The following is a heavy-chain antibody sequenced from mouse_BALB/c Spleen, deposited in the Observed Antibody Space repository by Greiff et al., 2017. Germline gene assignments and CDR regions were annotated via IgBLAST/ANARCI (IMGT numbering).Heavy chain of an antibody. CDR1: GYTFTSYV. D-gene: IGHD1-1*01. J-gene: IGHJ4*01. Sequence: EVHLVESGPELVKPGASVKMSCKASGYTFTSYVMHWVKQKPGQGLEWIGYINPYNDGTKYNEKFKGKATLTSDKSSSTAYMELSSLTSEDSAVYYCARDYGSSYYAMDYWGQGTSVTVSS. CDR2: INPYNDGT. CDR3: ARDYGSSYYAMDY. V-gene: IGHV1-14*01.